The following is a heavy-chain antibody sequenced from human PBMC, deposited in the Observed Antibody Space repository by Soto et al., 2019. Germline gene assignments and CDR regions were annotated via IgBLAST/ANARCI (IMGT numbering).Heavy chain of an antibody. CDR3: ARVITIFSLYDAFDI. Sequence: SVKVSCKASGGTNSSYAISWVRQAHGQGLEWMGGIIPIFGTANYAQKFQGRVTITADESTSTAYMELSSLRSEDTAVYYCARVITIFSLYDAFDIWGQGTMVTVSS. J-gene: IGHJ3*02. D-gene: IGHD3-3*01. CDR2: IIPIFGTA. V-gene: IGHV1-69*13. CDR1: GGTNSSYA.